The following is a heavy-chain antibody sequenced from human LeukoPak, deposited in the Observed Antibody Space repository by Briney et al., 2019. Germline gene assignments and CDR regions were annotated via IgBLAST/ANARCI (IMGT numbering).Heavy chain of an antibody. J-gene: IGHJ4*02. CDR2: IHPGDSDT. D-gene: IGHD3-22*01. CDR3: ARLSRGDYFESSGYYYGGDF. V-gene: IGHV5-51*01. Sequence: GESLKISCKGSGYTFTAYWIGWVRQMPGKGLEWMGIIHPGDSDTRYSPSFQGQVTISADKSISSASLQWSSLNAVATAAYYCARLSRGDYFESSGYYYGGDFWGQGTPVTVSS. CDR1: GYTFTAYW.